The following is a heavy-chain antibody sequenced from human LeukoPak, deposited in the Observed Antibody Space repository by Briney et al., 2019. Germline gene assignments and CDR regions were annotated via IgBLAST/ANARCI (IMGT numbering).Heavy chain of an antibody. J-gene: IGHJ5*02. D-gene: IGHD3-10*01. Sequence: GGSLRLSCAASGFTFDDCGMSWVRQAPGKGLEWVSGINWNGGSTGYADSVKGRFTISRDNAKNSLYLQMNSLRAEDTALYYCARDRSGYYGSATWWFDPWGQGTLVTVSS. V-gene: IGHV3-20*04. CDR3: ARDRSGYYGSATWWFDP. CDR1: GFTFDDCG. CDR2: INWNGGST.